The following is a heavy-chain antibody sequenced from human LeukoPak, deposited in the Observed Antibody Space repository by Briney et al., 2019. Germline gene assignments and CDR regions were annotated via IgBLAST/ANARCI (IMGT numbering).Heavy chain of an antibody. V-gene: IGHV1-46*01. CDR3: ARDLASRQWLDLGVFQH. Sequence: ASVKVSCKASGYTFTSYYMHWVRQAPGQGLEWMGIINPSGGSTSYAQKFQGRVTMTRDTSTSTVYMELSSLRPEDTAVYYCARDLASRQWLDLGVFQHWGQGTLVTVSS. CDR2: INPSGGST. J-gene: IGHJ1*01. CDR1: GYTFTSYY. D-gene: IGHD6-19*01.